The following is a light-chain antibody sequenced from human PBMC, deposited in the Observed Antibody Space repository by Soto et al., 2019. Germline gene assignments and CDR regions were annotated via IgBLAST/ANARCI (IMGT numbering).Light chain of an antibody. CDR1: QSVFYSSNNKNY. J-gene: IGKJ1*01. CDR3: QQYYTSPTWT. Sequence: DIVMTQSPDSLAVSLGERATINCKSSQSVFYSSNNKNYIAWYQQKPGQPPKLLIYWASTRESGVPDRFSGSVSGTDFTLTISSLKAEDVAVYYCQQYYTSPTWTFGQGTRVEIK. CDR2: WAS. V-gene: IGKV4-1*01.